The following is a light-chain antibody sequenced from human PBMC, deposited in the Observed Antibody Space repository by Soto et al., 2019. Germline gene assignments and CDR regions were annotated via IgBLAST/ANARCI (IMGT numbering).Light chain of an antibody. CDR2: GAS. J-gene: IGKJ1*01. CDR3: QYYGTSPQT. Sequence: EIVLTQSPATRSLSPGERATLSCRASQSVSSYLAWYQQKPGQAPRLLIYGASSRATGIPDRFSGSGSGTDFTLTISRLEPEDFAVYYCQYYGTSPQTFGQGTKVDIK. V-gene: IGKV3-20*01. CDR1: QSVSSY.